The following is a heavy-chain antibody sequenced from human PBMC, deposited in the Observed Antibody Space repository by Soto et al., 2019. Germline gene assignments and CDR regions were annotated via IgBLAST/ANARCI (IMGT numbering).Heavy chain of an antibody. Sequence: QVHLVQSGADVKKPGASVQVSCKASGYSFTDYHIHWVRQAPGQGLEWLGRINPKSGGTITAQKFQGWVTMTTDTSISTAAMELTRLASDDTAIYYCARGDSTDCSNGVCSFFYNHDMDVWGQGTTVSVSS. J-gene: IGHJ6*02. CDR1: GYSFTDYH. V-gene: IGHV1-2*04. CDR3: ARGDSTDCSNGVCSFFYNHDMDV. D-gene: IGHD2-8*01. CDR2: INPKSGGT.